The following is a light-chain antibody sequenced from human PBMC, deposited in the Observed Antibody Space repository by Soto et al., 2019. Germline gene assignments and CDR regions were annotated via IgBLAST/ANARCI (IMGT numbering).Light chain of an antibody. CDR2: WAS. Sequence: DIVMTQSPDSLAVSLGERATINCKSSQSVLYSSNNKNYLAWYQQKPGQPPKLLIYWASTRESGVPDRFSASGSGTDFTLTTSSLQAEDVAVYYCQQYYSTPLIFGGGTKVEIK. J-gene: IGKJ4*01. V-gene: IGKV4-1*01. CDR3: QQYYSTPLI. CDR1: QSVLYSSNNKNY.